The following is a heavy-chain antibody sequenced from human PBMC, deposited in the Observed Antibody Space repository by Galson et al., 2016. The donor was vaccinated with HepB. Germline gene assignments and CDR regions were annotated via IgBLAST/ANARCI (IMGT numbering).Heavy chain of an antibody. D-gene: IGHD1-1*01. V-gene: IGHV3-23*01. CDR3: AKDLWTYYYYGMDV. J-gene: IGHJ6*02. CDR1: GITFSSYP. CDR2: ISGSGTIT. Sequence: SLRLSCAASGITFSSYPMSWVRQAPGKGLEWVSGISGSGTITYFADSVKGRFTISRDNSKNTLYLQMSSLRVEDTAVYYCAKDLWTYYYYGMDVWGQGTTVTVSS.